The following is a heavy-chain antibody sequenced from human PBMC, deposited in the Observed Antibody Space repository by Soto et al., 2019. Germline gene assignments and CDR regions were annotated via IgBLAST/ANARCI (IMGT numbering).Heavy chain of an antibody. CDR2: ITPYNTNT. CDR1: GYSFSSYG. D-gene: IGHD2-8*01. J-gene: IGHJ6*02. Sequence: QAPLVQSGAEVMKPGASVKVSCKTSGYSFSSYGVSWVRQAPGQGLEWMGWITPYNTNTNYAQKLQGRVTMTTDTSTSTAYMELRNLRSDDTAVYYCARDGYCSNSVCSYYYGMDVWGQGTTVTVSS. V-gene: IGHV1-18*01. CDR3: ARDGYCSNSVCSYYYGMDV.